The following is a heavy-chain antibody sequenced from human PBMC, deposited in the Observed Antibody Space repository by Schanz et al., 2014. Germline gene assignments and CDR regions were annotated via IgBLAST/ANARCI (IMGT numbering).Heavy chain of an antibody. V-gene: IGHV3-23*04. D-gene: IGHD3-10*01. Sequence: VQLVDSGGGLVKPGGSLRLSCATSGFSFSSYAINWVRQAPGKGLEWVSAISGGGGTTYYTDSVKGRFTISRDNSKSTLYLQMNSLRAEDTAVYYCAKGRFGELSAFDIWGQGTMXTVSS. CDR1: GFSFSSYA. J-gene: IGHJ3*02. CDR2: ISGGGGTT. CDR3: AKGRFGELSAFDI.